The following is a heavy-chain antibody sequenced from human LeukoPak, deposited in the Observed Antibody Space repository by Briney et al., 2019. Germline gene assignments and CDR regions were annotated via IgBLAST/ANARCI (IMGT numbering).Heavy chain of an antibody. D-gene: IGHD4-23*01. Sequence: PGGSLRLSCAASGFTVSSNYMSWVRQAPGKGLEWVSVIYSGGSTYYADSVKGRFTISRDNAKNSLYLQMNSLRDEDTAVYYCARTRTTVAPYFDYWGQGTLVTVSS. CDR2: IYSGGST. V-gene: IGHV3-53*01. CDR1: GFTVSSNY. J-gene: IGHJ4*02. CDR3: ARTRTTVAPYFDY.